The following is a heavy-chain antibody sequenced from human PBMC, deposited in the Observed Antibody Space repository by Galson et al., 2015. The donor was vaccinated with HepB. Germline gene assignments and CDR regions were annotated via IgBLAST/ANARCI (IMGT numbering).Heavy chain of an antibody. Sequence: SCKASGYTFSSYGMHWVRQAPGKGLEWVAVISYDGSNKYYADSVKGRFTISRDNSKNTLYLQMNSLRAEDTAVYYCAKSSRVYYYDSSGYYGEYFQHWGQGTLVTVSS. CDR1: GYTFSSYG. D-gene: IGHD3-22*01. J-gene: IGHJ1*01. CDR3: AKSSRVYYYDSSGYYGEYFQH. V-gene: IGHV3-30*18. CDR2: ISYDGSNK.